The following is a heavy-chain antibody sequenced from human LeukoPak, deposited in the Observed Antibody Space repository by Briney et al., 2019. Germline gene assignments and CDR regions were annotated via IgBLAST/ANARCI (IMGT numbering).Heavy chain of an antibody. D-gene: IGHD3-3*01. CDR3: AKDWSDFWSGYYEN. V-gene: IGHV3-9*03. CDR2: ISWNRGSI. J-gene: IGHJ4*02. Sequence: PGRSLRLSCAASGFTFDDYAMHWVRQAPGKGLEWVSGISWNRGSIGYADSVKGRFTISRDNAKNSLYLQMNSLRAEDMALYYCAKDWSDFWSGYYENWGQGTLVTVSS. CDR1: GFTFDDYA.